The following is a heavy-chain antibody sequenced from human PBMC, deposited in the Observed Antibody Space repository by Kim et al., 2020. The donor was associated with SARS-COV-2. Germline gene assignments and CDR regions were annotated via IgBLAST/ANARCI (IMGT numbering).Heavy chain of an antibody. D-gene: IGHD6-19*01. V-gene: IGHV3-30*04. CDR2: ISYDGSNK. CDR1: GFTFSSYA. CDR3: ARDLGGVFRQIAVAGLLDLFDY. Sequence: GGSLRLSCAASGFTFSSYAMHWVRQAPGKGLEWVAVISYDGSNKYYADSVKGRFTISRDNSKNTLYLQMNSLRAEDTAVYYCARDLGGVFRQIAVAGLLDLFDYWGQGTLVTVSS. J-gene: IGHJ4*02.